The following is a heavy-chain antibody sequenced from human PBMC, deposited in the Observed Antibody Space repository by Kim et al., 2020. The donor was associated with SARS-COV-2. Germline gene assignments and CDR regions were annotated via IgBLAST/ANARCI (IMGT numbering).Heavy chain of an antibody. V-gene: IGHV3-30-3*01. D-gene: IGHD1-26*01. CDR1: GFTFSSYA. Sequence: GGSLRLSCAASGFTFSSYAMHWVRQAPGKGLEWVAVISYDGSNKYYADSVKRRFTISRDNSKNTLYLQMSSLRAEDTAVYYCASSLSGSYYPPFDYWGQG. J-gene: IGHJ4*02. CDR3: ASSLSGSYYPPFDY. CDR2: ISYDGSNK.